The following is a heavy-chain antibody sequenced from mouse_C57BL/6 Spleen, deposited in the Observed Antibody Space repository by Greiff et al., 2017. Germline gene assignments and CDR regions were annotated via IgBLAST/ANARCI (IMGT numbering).Heavy chain of an antibody. D-gene: IGHD3-3*01. J-gene: IGHJ4*01. Sequence: EVKVVESGGGLVQPGGSLSLSCAASGFTFTDYYMSWVRQPPGKALEWLGFIRNKANGYTTEYSASVKGRFTISRDNSQSILYLQMNALRAEDSATDYCARYGGTGAMDYWGQGTSVTVSS. V-gene: IGHV7-3*01. CDR3: ARYGGTGAMDY. CDR1: GFTFTDYY. CDR2: IRNKANGYTT.